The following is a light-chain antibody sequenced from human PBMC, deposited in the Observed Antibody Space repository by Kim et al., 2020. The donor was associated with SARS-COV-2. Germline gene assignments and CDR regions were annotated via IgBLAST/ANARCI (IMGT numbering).Light chain of an antibody. CDR1: QDIANY. Sequence: ASVGDAVTITCRASQDIANYLAWYQQKPGKVPKLLVYAASALKSGVPSRFSGNRSGTDFTLTISNLQPEDVATYYCQKYDSAPWTFGQGTKVDIK. CDR2: AAS. J-gene: IGKJ1*01. CDR3: QKYDSAPWT. V-gene: IGKV1-27*01.